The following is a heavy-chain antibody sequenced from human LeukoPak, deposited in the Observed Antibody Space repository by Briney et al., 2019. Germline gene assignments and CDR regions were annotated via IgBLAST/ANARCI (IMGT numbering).Heavy chain of an antibody. V-gene: IGHV4-59*08. CDR2: IYYSGST. Sequence: SETLSLTCAVYGGSFSGYYWSWIRQPPGKGLERIGYIYYSGSTNYNPSLKSRVTISVDTSKNQFSLKLSSVAAADTAVYYCARRNSITMVRGVITFDWFDPWGQGTLVTVSS. CDR3: ARRNSITMVRGVITFDWFDP. J-gene: IGHJ5*02. CDR1: GGSFSGYY. D-gene: IGHD3-10*01.